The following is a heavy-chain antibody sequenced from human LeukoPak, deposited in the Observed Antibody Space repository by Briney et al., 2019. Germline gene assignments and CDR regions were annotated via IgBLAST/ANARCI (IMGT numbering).Heavy chain of an antibody. Sequence: GGSLRLSCAASGFTFSSYSMNWVRQAPGKGLEWVSYISSSSSTIYYADSVKGRFTISRDNAKNSLYLQMNSLRAEDTAVYYCARDVGGLRIQLGFDYWGQGTLVTVSS. V-gene: IGHV3-48*04. D-gene: IGHD5-18*01. CDR3: ARDVGGLRIQLGFDY. J-gene: IGHJ4*02. CDR2: ISSSSSTI. CDR1: GFTFSSYS.